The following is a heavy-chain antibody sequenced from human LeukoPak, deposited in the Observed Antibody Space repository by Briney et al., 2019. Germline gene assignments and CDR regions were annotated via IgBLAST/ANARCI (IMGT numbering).Heavy chain of an antibody. J-gene: IGHJ4*02. CDR1: GFTFSSYA. Sequence: GRSLRLSCAASGFTFSSYAMHWVRQAPGKGLEWVAVISYDGSNKYYADSVKGRFTISRDNSKNTLYLQMNSLRAEDTAVYYCASLTINQIDYWGQGTLVTVSS. V-gene: IGHV3-30-3*01. D-gene: IGHD4-11*01. CDR3: ASLTINQIDY. CDR2: ISYDGSNK.